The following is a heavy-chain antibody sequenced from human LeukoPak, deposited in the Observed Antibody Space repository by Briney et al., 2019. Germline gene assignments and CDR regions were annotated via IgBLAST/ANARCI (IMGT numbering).Heavy chain of an antibody. V-gene: IGHV3-21*01. Sequence: GGSLRLSCTASGFSFSIYTMNWVRQAPGKGLEWVSSISSSSVYIYYADSVKGRFTISRDNAKNSLYLQMNSLRAEDTAVYYCARDRRLQLWSPAGFDYWGQGTLVTVSS. CDR2: ISSSSVYI. CDR3: ARDRRLQLWSPAGFDY. CDR1: GFSFSIYT. D-gene: IGHD5-18*01. J-gene: IGHJ4*02.